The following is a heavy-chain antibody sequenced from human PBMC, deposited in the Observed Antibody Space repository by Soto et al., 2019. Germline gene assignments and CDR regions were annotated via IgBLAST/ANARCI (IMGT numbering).Heavy chain of an antibody. V-gene: IGHV3-53*01. J-gene: IGHJ6*04. CDR3: ARDYGSGRRFYGMDV. Sequence: EVQLVESGGGLIQPGRSLILSRAVSGFAVTGNHMSWVRQAPGKGLEWVSIIYSGDSIYYADSVKGRFTISRDNSKNTLYLQMNSLKADDTAVYYCARDYGSGRRFYGMDVWGEGTTVTVSS. CDR1: GFAVTGNH. CDR2: IYSGDSI. D-gene: IGHD3-10*01.